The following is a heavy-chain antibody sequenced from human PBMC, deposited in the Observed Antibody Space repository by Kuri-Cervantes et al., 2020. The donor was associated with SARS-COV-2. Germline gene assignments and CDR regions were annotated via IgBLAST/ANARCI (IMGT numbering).Heavy chain of an antibody. CDR2: ISSNGGST. D-gene: IGHD3-22*01. CDR3: ARESKYPMMYYYYGMDV. V-gene: IGHV3-64*01. CDR1: GFTFSSYA. J-gene: IGHJ6*02. Sequence: GESLKISCAASGFTFSSYAMHWVRQAPGKGLEYVSAISSNGGSTYYANSVKGRFTISRDNSKNTLYLQMGSLRAEDMAVYYCARESKYPMMYYYYGMDVWGQGTTVTVSS.